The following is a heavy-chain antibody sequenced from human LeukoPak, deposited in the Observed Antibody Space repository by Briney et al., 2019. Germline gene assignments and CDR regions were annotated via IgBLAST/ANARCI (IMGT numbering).Heavy chain of an antibody. Sequence: SETLSLTCTVSGGSVSSGTYFWTWVRQPPGKGLEWIGHIHYSVTTNYNPSLKSRVTMSLDTSKDQFSLKLTSVTAADTAIYFCAIWGTYWGQGILVTVSS. CDR2: IHYSVTT. D-gene: IGHD7-27*01. J-gene: IGHJ4*02. CDR1: GGSVSSGTYF. CDR3: AIWGTY. V-gene: IGHV4-61*01.